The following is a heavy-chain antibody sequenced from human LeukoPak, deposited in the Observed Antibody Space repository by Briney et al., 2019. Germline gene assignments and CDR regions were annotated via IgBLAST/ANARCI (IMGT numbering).Heavy chain of an antibody. J-gene: IGHJ4*02. V-gene: IGHV4-59*01. Sequence: SETLSLTCTVSGGSISSYYWSWIRQPPGKGLEWIGYIYYSGSTNYNPSLKSRVTISVGTSKNQFSLKLSSVTAADTAVYYCARRTYDFWSGNYFDYWGQGTLVTVSS. D-gene: IGHD3-3*01. CDR1: GGSISSYY. CDR3: ARRTYDFWSGNYFDY. CDR2: IYYSGST.